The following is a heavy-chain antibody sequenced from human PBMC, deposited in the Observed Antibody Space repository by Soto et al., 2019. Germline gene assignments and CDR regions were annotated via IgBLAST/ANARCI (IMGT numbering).Heavy chain of an antibody. J-gene: IGHJ3*02. Sequence: QVELVQSGAEVKKPGASVKVSCKAAGYTFTSYYMHWVRQAPGQGLEWMGFINPSGGITTYAQKFQARVTMTSDTSTSTVYMELRTLKSEGTAVYYCARRSIFTWSDAFDIWGQGTMVTVS. CDR3: ARRSIFTWSDAFDI. CDR2: INPSGGIT. CDR1: GYTFTSYY. V-gene: IGHV1-46*01. D-gene: IGHD3-3*01.